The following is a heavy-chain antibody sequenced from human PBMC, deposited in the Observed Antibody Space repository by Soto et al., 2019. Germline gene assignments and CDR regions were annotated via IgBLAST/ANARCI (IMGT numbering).Heavy chain of an antibody. CDR3: ARGRYGDY. Sequence: QVHLVQSGAEVKKRGASVKVSCKGSGYIFTTCGITWVRQAPGQGLEWMGWISAHNGNTNYAQKLQGRVTVTRDTSTSTAYMELRNLRSDDTAVYYCARGRYGDYWGQGALVTVSS. D-gene: IGHD1-1*01. J-gene: IGHJ4*02. V-gene: IGHV1-18*01. CDR2: ISAHNGNT. CDR1: GYIFTTCG.